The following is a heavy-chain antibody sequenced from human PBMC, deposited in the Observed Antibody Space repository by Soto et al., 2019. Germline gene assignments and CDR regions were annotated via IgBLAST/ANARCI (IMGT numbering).Heavy chain of an antibody. D-gene: IGHD3-16*01. V-gene: IGHV1-69*12. Sequence: QVQLVQSGAEVKKPGSSVKVSCKASGGTFSSYAISWVRQAPGQGLEWMGGIIPIFGTANYAQKFQGRVTMTADESTTTGYMELSSLISEDTAVYYCERPITLGNTYGMDVWGQGTTVTVSS. CDR3: ERPITLGNTYGMDV. J-gene: IGHJ6*02. CDR1: GGTFSSYA. CDR2: IIPIFGTA.